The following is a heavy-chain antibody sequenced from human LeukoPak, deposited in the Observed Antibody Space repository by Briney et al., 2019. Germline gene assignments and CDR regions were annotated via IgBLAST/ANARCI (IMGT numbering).Heavy chain of an antibody. CDR2: INHTGRT. Sequence: PSETLSLTCGVYGVSITNYYWAFIRQPPGKGLEWIGEINHTGRTNYNPSLKSRVSISVDTSKNQFSLNLTSVTDADTALYYCARGHLTGKVKIDFWGQGTLVTVAS. CDR3: ARGHLTGKVKIDF. V-gene: IGHV4-34*01. CDR1: GVSITNYY. J-gene: IGHJ4*02. D-gene: IGHD3-9*01.